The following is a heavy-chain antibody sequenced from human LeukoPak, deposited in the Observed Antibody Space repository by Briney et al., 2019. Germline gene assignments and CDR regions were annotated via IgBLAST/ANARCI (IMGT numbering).Heavy chain of an antibody. CDR3: ARGYCSSTTCHFDY. V-gene: IGHV1-8*03. CDR2: MNPNSGNT. J-gene: IGHJ4*02. CDR1: GYTFTSYD. Sequence: ASVKVSCKASGYTFTSYDINWVRQATGQGLEWMGWMNPNSGNTGYAQKLQDRVIITRNTSISTAYMELSSPRSEDTAVYYCARGYCSSTTCHFDYWGQGTLVTVSS. D-gene: IGHD2-2*01.